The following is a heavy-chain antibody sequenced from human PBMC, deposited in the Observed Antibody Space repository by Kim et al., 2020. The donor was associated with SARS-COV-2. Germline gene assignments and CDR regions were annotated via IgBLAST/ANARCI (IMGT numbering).Heavy chain of an antibody. J-gene: IGHJ4*02. CDR3: ARGPNYSPFDY. Sequence: ISYADSVRGRVTISRDHDKNSLFLQMNSLRAEDTAVYYCARGPNYSPFDYWGQGTLVTVSS. V-gene: IGHV3-48*03. D-gene: IGHD4-4*01. CDR2: I.